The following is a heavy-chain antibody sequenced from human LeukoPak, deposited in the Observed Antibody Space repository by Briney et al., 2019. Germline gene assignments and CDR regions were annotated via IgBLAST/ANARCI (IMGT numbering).Heavy chain of an antibody. CDR2: INSDGSWT. V-gene: IGHV3-74*01. Sequence: GGSLRLSCAASGNYWMRWVRQVPGKGLVWVSHINSDGSWTSYADSVKGRFTISKDNAKNTVYLQMNSLRAEDTAVYYCVSFYETYWGRGTLVTVSS. J-gene: IGHJ4*02. CDR1: GNYW. CDR3: VSFYETY. D-gene: IGHD2/OR15-2a*01.